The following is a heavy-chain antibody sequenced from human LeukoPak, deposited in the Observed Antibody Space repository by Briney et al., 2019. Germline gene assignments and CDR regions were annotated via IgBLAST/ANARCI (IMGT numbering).Heavy chain of an antibody. D-gene: IGHD6-25*01. J-gene: IGHJ6*02. CDR3: ARYQGGGWDV. CDR1: GFTFSSYG. Sequence: PGGSLRLSCAASGFTFSSYGMHWVRQAPGKGPEWVANIKQDGSEKYSLDSLKGRFTISRDNAKRSLYLQMNSLRAEDTAVYYCARYQGGGWDVWGQGTTVTVSS. V-gene: IGHV3-7*01. CDR2: IKQDGSEK.